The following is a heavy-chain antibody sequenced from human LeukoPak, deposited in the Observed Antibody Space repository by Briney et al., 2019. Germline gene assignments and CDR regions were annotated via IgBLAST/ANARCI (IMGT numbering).Heavy chain of an antibody. D-gene: IGHD3-22*01. CDR3: ARGGSGYYYVDY. CDR2: INPSGGST. V-gene: IGHV1-46*01. J-gene: IGHJ4*02. Sequence: ASVKVSCKASGYTFTSYYMHWVRQAPGQGLEWMGIINPSGGSTSYAQKFQGRVTMTRDMSTSTVYMELSSLRSDDTAVYYCARGGSGYYYVDYWGQGTLVTVSS. CDR1: GYTFTSYY.